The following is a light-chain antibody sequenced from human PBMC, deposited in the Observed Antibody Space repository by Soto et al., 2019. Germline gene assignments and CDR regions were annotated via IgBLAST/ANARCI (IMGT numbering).Light chain of an antibody. CDR1: SSDIGSYNY. V-gene: IGLV2-14*01. Sequence: QPVLPPPASVSGSPGQSITISCTGSSSDIGSYNYVSWYQQHPGQAPKVVIYDVSKRPSGVSVRFSGSKSGYTASLTISGLQAEDEADYYCSTYTGSSTVIFGGGTKLTVL. CDR2: DVS. J-gene: IGLJ2*01. CDR3: STYTGSSTVI.